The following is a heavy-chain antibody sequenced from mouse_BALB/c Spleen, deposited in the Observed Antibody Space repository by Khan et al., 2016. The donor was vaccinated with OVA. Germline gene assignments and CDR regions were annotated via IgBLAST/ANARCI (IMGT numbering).Heavy chain of an antibody. Sequence: VQLKESGGGLVKPGGSLKLSCSASGFTFSNFAMSWVRQTPERRLECVATISTGGHYTFYPDSVKDRFTISRDNAKITLYLQMSSLRSENTAMYYCARSLVDYHAMDYWGQGTSVTVSS. D-gene: IGHD2-2*01. J-gene: IGHJ4*01. CDR3: ARSLVDYHAMDY. CDR2: ISTGGHYT. CDR1: GFTFSNFA. V-gene: IGHV5-9-3*01.